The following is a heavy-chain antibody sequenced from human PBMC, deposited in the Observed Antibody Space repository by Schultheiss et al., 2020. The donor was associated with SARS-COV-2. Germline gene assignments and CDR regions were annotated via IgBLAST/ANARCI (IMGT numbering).Heavy chain of an antibody. D-gene: IGHD3-10*01. CDR1: GFTFSSYA. CDR2: ISYDGSNK. CDR3: ARENYYGSGSYGYYYGMDV. V-gene: IGHV3-30*07. J-gene: IGHJ6*02. Sequence: GGSLRLSCAASGFTFSSYAMHWVRQAPGKGLEWVAVISYDGSNKYYADSVKGRFTISRDNAKNSLYLQMNSLRAEDTAVYYCARENYYGSGSYGYYYGMDVWGQGTTVTVSS.